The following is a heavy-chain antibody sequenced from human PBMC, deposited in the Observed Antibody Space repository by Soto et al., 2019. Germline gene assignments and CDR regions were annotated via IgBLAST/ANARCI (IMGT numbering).Heavy chain of an antibody. CDR1: GYTFSSYA. D-gene: IGHD1-1*01. J-gene: IGHJ1*01. Sequence: QVQLVQSGAEVKKPGASVKVSCKASGYTFSSYAISWVRQAPGQGLEWMGGIIPIFGTANYAQKFQGRVTITADESTSTAYMELRSLRYEDTAVYYCASRPWLAGRTAEYFQHWGQGTLVTVSS. CDR2: IIPIFGTA. V-gene: IGHV1-69*13. CDR3: ASRPWLAGRTAEYFQH.